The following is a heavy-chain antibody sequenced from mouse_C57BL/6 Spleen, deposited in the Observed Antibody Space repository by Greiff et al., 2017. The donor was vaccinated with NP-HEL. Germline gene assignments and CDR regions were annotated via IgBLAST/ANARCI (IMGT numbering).Heavy chain of an antibody. CDR1: GFTFSDYG. D-gene: IGHD2-4*01. CDR3: ARGATYYDYPWFAY. V-gene: IGHV5-17*01. CDR2: ISSGSSTI. Sequence: DVMLVESGGGLVKPGGSLKLSCAASGFTFSDYGMHWVRQAPEKGLEWVAYISSGSSTIYYADTVKGRFTISRDNAKNTLFLQMTSLRSEDTAMYYCARGATYYDYPWFAYWGQGTLVTVSA. J-gene: IGHJ3*01.